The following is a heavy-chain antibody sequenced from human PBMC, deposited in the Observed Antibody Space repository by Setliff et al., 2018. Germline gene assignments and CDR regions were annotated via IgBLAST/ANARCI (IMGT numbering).Heavy chain of an antibody. V-gene: IGHV3-33*01. CDR3: ARASLGKFGSAVEYFHH. CDR2: IWSDGNTT. Sequence: GGSLRLSCATSGFTSSTHAMHWARQAPGKGLDWVAMIWSDGNTTYYADSVKGRFTVSRDNSKNTLYLQMNSLRVEDTAVYYCARASLGKFGSAVEYFHHWGQGTLVTVSS. CDR1: GFTSSTHA. J-gene: IGHJ1*01. D-gene: IGHD2-15*01.